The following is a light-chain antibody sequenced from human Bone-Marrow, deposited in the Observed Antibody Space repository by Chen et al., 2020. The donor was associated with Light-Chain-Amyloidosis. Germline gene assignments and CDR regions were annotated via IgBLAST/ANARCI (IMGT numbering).Light chain of an antibody. Sequence: QSSLTQPASVSGSPGQSITISCSGTSGDVWTYNYVSWYQQHPGKAPKVMIYAVSNRPSGVPTRFSGSKSGNTASLTISGLQAEDEADYYCSSFTSSSSYVFGPGTKVTVL. V-gene: IGLV2-14*01. CDR2: AVS. J-gene: IGLJ1*01. CDR3: SSFTSSSSYV. CDR1: SGDVWTYNY.